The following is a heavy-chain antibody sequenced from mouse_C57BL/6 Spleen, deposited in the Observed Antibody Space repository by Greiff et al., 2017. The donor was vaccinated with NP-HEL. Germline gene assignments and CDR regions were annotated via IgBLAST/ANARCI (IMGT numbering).Heavy chain of an antibody. V-gene: IGHV5-4*03. D-gene: IGHD3-2*02. J-gene: IGHJ2*01. CDR1: GFTFSSYA. Sequence: EVKLEESGGGLVKPGGSLKLSCAASGFTFSSYAMSWVRQTPEKRLEWVATISDGGSYTYYPDNVKGRFTISRDNAKNNLYLQMSHLKSEDTAMYYCARSPTAQVYYFDYWGQGTTLTVSS. CDR2: ISDGGSYT. CDR3: ARSPTAQVYYFDY.